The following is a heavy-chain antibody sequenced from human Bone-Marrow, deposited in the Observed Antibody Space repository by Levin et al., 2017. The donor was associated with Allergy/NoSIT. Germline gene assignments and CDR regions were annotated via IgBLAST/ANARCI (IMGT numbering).Heavy chain of an antibody. CDR3: ARGFAVDRSYFDY. CDR2: IGGTTSTI. J-gene: IGHJ4*02. Sequence: GESLKISCAASGFTFSTYSMHWVRQAPGKGLEWVSYIGGTTSTILYADSVKGRFTISRDNAKNSLYLQMNSLGDEDTAVYYCARGFAVDRSYFDYWGQGTLVTVSS. CDR1: GFTFSTYS. V-gene: IGHV3-48*02. D-gene: IGHD2-15*01.